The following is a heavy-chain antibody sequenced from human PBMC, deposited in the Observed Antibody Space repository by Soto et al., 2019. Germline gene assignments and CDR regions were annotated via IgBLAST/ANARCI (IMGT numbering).Heavy chain of an antibody. CDR3: ARTIAARASRNLDY. CDR2: INHSGGT. J-gene: IGHJ4*02. D-gene: IGHD6-6*01. CDR1: GGSFSGSY. V-gene: IGHV4-34*01. Sequence: SETLSLTCAVYGGSFSGSYWSWIRQPPGKGLEWIGEINHSGGTNYNPSLKSRVTISVVTSKSQLSLNLNSVTAADTAVYYCARTIAARASRNLDYWGQGTLVTVSS.